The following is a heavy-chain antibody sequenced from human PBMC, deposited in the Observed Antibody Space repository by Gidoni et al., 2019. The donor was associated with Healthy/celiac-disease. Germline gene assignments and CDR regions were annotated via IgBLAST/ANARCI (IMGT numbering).Heavy chain of an antibody. J-gene: IGHJ4*02. D-gene: IGHD5-18*01. Sequence: QLQLQESGPGLVKPSETLSLTCTVSGGSISSSSYYWGWIRQPPGKGLGWIGSIYYSGSTYYNPSIKSRVTISVDTSKNQFSLKLSSVTAADTAVYYCARHSDTARHFDYWGQGTLVTVSS. CDR2: IYYSGST. CDR1: GGSISSSSYY. CDR3: ARHSDTARHFDY. V-gene: IGHV4-39*01.